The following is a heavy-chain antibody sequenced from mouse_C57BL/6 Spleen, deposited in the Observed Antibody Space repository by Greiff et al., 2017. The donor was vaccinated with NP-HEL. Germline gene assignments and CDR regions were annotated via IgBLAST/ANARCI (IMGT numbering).Heavy chain of an antibody. D-gene: IGHD1-1*01. V-gene: IGHV1-7*01. CDR2: INPSSGYT. Sequence: QVQLQQSGAELAKPGASVKLSCKASGYTFTSYWMHWVKQRPGQGLEWIGYINPSSGYTKYNQKFKDKATLTADKSSSTAYMQLSSLTYEDSAVYYCASPGSSYEDYFDYWGQGTTLTVSS. CDR1: GYTFTSYW. CDR3: ASPGSSYEDYFDY. J-gene: IGHJ2*01.